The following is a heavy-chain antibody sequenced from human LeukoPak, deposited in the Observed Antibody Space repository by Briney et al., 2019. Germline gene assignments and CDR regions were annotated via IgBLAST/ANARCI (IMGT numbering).Heavy chain of an antibody. J-gene: IGHJ4*02. D-gene: IGHD3-3*01. CDR2: IYHSGST. CDR3: ARNLDFWSGYYPRYYFDY. Sequence: SETLSLTCTVSGYSISSGYYWGWIRQPPGKGLEWIGTIYHSGSTYYNPSLKSRVTISVDTSKNQFSLKLSSVTAADTAVYYCARNLDFWSGYYPRYYFDYWGQGTLVTVSS. CDR1: GYSISSGYY. V-gene: IGHV4-38-2*02.